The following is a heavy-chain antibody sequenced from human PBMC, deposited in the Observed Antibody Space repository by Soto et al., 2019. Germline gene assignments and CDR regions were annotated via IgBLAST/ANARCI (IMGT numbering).Heavy chain of an antibody. Sequence: EVQLVESGGGLVQPGGSLRLSCAASGFTFSSYSMNWVRQAPGKGLEWVSYISSSSSTIYYADSVKGRFTISRDNAKNSLYLQMNSLRDEDTAVYYCARATGVQKWLVRTYYFDYWGQGTLVTVSS. J-gene: IGHJ4*02. CDR1: GFTFSSYS. V-gene: IGHV3-48*02. CDR2: ISSSSSTI. D-gene: IGHD6-19*01. CDR3: ARATGVQKWLVRTYYFDY.